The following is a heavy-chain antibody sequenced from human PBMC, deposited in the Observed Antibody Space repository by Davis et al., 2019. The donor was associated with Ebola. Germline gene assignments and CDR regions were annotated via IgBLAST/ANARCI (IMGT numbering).Heavy chain of an antibody. CDR3: AHGAGWLSDY. V-gene: IGHV2-5*01. D-gene: IGHD5-24*01. J-gene: IGHJ4*02. CDR1: GFSLRDAAVG. CDR2: IYWNDDK. Sequence: SGPTLVKPTQTLTLTCTFSGFSLRDAAVGVSWIRQPPGKALEWLALIYWNDDKHYSPSLRSRLTITKDPSKNQVVLTMTNMDPVDTATYYCAHGAGWLSDYWGQGTLVTVSS.